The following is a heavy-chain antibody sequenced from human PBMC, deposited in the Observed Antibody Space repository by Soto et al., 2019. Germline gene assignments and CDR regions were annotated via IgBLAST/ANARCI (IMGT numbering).Heavy chain of an antibody. J-gene: IGHJ4*02. CDR2: IYYSGST. V-gene: IGHV4-31*03. D-gene: IGHD6-13*01. CDR1: GGSISSGGYY. Sequence: SETLSLTCTVSGGSISSGGYYWSWIRQHPGKGLEWIGYIYYSGSTYYNPSLKSRVTISVDTSKNQFSLKLSSVTAADTAVYYCARADIAAAGTPYYFDYWGQGTLVTSPQ. CDR3: ARADIAAAGTPYYFDY.